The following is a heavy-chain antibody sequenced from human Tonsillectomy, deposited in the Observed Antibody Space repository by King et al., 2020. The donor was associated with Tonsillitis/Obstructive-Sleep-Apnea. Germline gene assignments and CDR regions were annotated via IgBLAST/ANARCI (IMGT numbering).Heavy chain of an antibody. D-gene: IGHD5-12*01. V-gene: IGHV4-34*01. Sequence: VQLQQWGAGLLKPSETLSLTCAVYGGSFSGYYWSWIRQPPGKGLEWIGEINHSGSTNYNPSLKSRVTISVVTSKNQFSLKLSSVTAADTAVYYCARGYESRYYYYMDVWGKGTTVTVSS. J-gene: IGHJ6*03. CDR3: ARGYESRYYYYMDV. CDR2: INHSGST. CDR1: GGSFSGYY.